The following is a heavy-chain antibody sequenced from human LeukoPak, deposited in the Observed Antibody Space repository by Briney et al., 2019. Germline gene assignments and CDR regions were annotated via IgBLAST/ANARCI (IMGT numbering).Heavy chain of an antibody. CDR2: IKSKTDGGTT. J-gene: IGHJ4*02. Sequence: GGSLRLSCAASGFTFTKAWMSWVRQAPGKGLEWVGRIKSKTDGGTTDYAAPVKGRFTISRDDSKNTLYLQMNSLKTEDTAVYYCTTAGPCSSCYTFDYWGQGTLVTVSS. V-gene: IGHV3-15*01. CDR1: GFTFTKAW. D-gene: IGHD2-2*02. CDR3: TTAGPCSSCYTFDY.